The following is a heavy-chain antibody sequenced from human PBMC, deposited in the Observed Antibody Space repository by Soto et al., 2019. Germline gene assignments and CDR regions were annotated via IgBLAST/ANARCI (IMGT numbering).Heavy chain of an antibody. CDR2: VKQDVSEA. V-gene: IGHV3-7*01. D-gene: IGHD6-6*01. J-gene: IGHJ5*02. Sequence: PGGSLRLSCVASGFVFSDYWMHWVRQAPGKGLEWVANVKQDVSEAYYGNSVKGRFTISRDNAKNSLFLQMNSLRAEDTAVYFCAFFPQYSTCCRTPGRYDPWGQGILVTVSS. CDR1: GFVFSDYW. CDR3: AFFPQYSTCCRTPGRYDP.